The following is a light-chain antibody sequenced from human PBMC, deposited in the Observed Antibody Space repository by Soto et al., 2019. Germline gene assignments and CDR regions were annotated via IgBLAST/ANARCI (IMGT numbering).Light chain of an antibody. Sequence: EIVLTQSPGTLSLSPGERATLSCRASQSVSSSSLAWYQQKPGQAPRLLIYGASSRATTIPDRFSGSGSETDFTLTIIRLEPEDFAVYFCQQYGSSPSFGGGTKVEIK. V-gene: IGKV3-20*01. J-gene: IGKJ4*01. CDR1: QSVSSSS. CDR2: GAS. CDR3: QQYGSSPS.